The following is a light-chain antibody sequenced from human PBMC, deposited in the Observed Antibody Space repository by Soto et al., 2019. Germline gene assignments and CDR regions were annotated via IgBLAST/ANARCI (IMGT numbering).Light chain of an antibody. CDR1: SSDAGNYNL. J-gene: IGLJ7*01. CDR2: EDT. CDR3: CSYAGSSTMT. Sequence: QSALSQPASVSGSRGQSITISCTGTSSDAGNYNLVSWYQQYPGKAPKLMIFEDTKRPSGVSHRFSGSKSGNTASLTIAGLQPEDAADYYCCSYAGSSTMTFGGGTQLTVL. V-gene: IGLV2-23*01.